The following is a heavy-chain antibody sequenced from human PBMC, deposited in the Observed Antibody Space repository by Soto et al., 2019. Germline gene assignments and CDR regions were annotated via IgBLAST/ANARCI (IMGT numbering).Heavy chain of an antibody. CDR3: ACTQYERLSY. V-gene: IGHV3-30*03. J-gene: IGHJ4*02. D-gene: IGHD2-2*01. Sequence: QVQLVESGGGVVQPGRSLRLSCAVSGFTFSNYGMNWVRQAPGKGLEWVAVISYEGSNKYYADSVKGRFTISRDNSKNTLYLQMNSLRADDSALHFCACTQYERLSYWGQGTLDTVSS. CDR2: ISYEGSNK. CDR1: GFTFSNYG.